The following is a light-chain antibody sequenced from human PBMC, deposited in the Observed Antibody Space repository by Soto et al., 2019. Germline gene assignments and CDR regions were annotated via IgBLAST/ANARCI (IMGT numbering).Light chain of an antibody. Sequence: DIQLTQSPSFLSASVGDRVSITCRASQGITSFLAWYQQIPGKAPKLLIYNASTLQSGVPPRFSGSGSGTEFTLTISILQPEDFGTYYCQQLNSYPLTFGGGTRVAIK. CDR2: NAS. CDR1: QGITSF. J-gene: IGKJ4*01. V-gene: IGKV1-9*01. CDR3: QQLNSYPLT.